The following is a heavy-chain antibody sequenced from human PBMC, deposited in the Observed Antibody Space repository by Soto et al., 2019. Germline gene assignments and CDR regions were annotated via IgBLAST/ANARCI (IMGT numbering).Heavy chain of an antibody. J-gene: IGHJ4*02. CDR3: ARALAGDY. CDR2: ISPNSGNT. CDR1: GYTFTSYG. V-gene: IGHV1-8*02. Sequence: ASVKVSCKASGYTFTSYGISWVRQAPGQGLEWMGWISPNSGNTSYAQKFQGRATMTRNTSTSTAYMELSSLRSEDTAVYYCARALAGDYWGQGTLVNVSS.